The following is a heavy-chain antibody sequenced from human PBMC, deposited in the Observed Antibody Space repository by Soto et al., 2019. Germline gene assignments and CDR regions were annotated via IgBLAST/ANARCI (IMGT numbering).Heavy chain of an antibody. Sequence: SETLSLTCTVSGGSISSYYWSWIRQPPGKGLEWIGYIYYSGSTNYNPSLKSRVTISVDTSKNQFSLKLSSVTAADTAVYYCARVGYSSGWFDYWGQGTLVTVSS. J-gene: IGHJ4*02. CDR2: IYYSGST. CDR1: GGSISSYY. D-gene: IGHD6-19*01. CDR3: ARVGYSSGWFDY. V-gene: IGHV4-59*01.